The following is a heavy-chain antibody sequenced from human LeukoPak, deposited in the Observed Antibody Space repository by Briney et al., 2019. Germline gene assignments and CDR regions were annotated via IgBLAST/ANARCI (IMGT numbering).Heavy chain of an antibody. CDR1: GFTFSHYG. J-gene: IGHJ4*02. CDR3: AAPGVPAATYYFDY. V-gene: IGHV3-30*03. Sequence: GRSLRLSCAASGFTFSHYGVHWVRQAPGKGLEWVAVISYDGSNKYYADSVKGRFTISRDNSKNTVYLQMNSLRAEDTAVYYCAAPGVPAATYYFDYWGQGTLVTVSS. D-gene: IGHD2-2*01. CDR2: ISYDGSNK.